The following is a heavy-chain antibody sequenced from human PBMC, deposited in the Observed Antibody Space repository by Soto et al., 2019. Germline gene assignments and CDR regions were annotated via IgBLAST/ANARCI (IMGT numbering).Heavy chain of an antibody. Sequence: GASVKVSCKASGYTFTSYAMHWVRQAPGQRLEWMGWINAGNGNTKYSQKFQGRVTITRDTSASTAYMELSSLRSEDTAVYYCAIGAMVRGVIIYYYYGMDVWGQGTTVTVSS. J-gene: IGHJ6*02. CDR1: GYTFTSYA. CDR2: INAGNGNT. V-gene: IGHV1-3*01. D-gene: IGHD3-10*01. CDR3: AIGAMVRGVIIYYYYGMDV.